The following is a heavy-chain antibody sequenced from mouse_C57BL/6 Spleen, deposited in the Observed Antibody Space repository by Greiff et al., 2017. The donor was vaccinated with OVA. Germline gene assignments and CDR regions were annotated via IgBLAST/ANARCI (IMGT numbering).Heavy chain of an antibody. V-gene: IGHV1-72*01. CDR3: ASSCLTYWYFDV. Sequence: VQLQQPGAELVKPGASVKLSCKASGYTFTSSWMNWVKQRPGRGLEWIGRIDPNSGGTKYNEKFKSKATLTVDKPSSTAYMQLSSLTSEYYAVDYCASSCLTYWYFDVWGTGTTVTVSS. D-gene: IGHD1-3*01. J-gene: IGHJ1*03. CDR1: GYTFTSSW. CDR2: IDPNSGGT.